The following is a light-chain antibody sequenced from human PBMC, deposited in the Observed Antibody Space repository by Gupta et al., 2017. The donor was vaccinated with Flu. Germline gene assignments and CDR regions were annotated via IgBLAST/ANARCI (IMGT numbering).Light chain of an antibody. Sequence: SPAHLSLSPGERATLSCRASQSVSSYLDWYQQKPGQAPRLLIYDASNRATGIPDRFSGSGSGTDFTLTSSSREPEDFAVYYWQQRSNWLTFGGGTKVEIK. CDR2: DAS. V-gene: IGKV3-11*01. CDR3: QQRSNWLT. J-gene: IGKJ4*01. CDR1: QSVSSY.